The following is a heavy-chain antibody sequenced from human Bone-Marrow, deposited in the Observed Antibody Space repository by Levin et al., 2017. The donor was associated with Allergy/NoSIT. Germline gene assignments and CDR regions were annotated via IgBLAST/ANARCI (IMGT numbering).Heavy chain of an antibody. Sequence: PGGSLRLSCAASGFTFSSYSMNWVRQAPGKGLEWVSYISSSSSTIYYADSVKGRFTISRDNAKNSLYLQMNSLRAEDTAVYYCARVGGVQGAHSRAEQNFDYWGQGTLVTVSS. CDR2: ISSSSSTI. CDR3: ARVGGVQGAHSRAEQNFDY. V-gene: IGHV3-48*04. J-gene: IGHJ4*02. CDR1: GFTFSSYS. D-gene: IGHD3-10*02.